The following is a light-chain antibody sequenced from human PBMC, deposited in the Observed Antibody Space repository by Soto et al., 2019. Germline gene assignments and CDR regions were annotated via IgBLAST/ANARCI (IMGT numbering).Light chain of an antibody. Sequence: EVVLTQCPVTLSLSPGERAALSCRASHSVSTYLAWYQQKPGQAPRLLIYDASNRATGVPDRFSGGGSGTDFTLTISSLEPEDFAVYYCQQRFTWPTFGQGTKV. CDR2: DAS. J-gene: IGKJ1*01. CDR3: QQRFTWPT. V-gene: IGKV3-11*01. CDR1: HSVSTY.